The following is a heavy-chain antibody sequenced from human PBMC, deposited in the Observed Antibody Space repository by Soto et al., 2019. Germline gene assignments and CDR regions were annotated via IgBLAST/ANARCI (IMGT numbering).Heavy chain of an antibody. CDR1: GFTFSNYA. CDR3: AKDPRGGGYYYYFDY. V-gene: IGHV3-23*01. D-gene: IGHD3-22*01. Sequence: EVQLLESGGGLVRPGGSLRLSCAASGFTFSNYAMTWLRQAPGKGLEWVSVISDSSGYTHYADSVKGRFTISRDNSKNTLYLQMNSLRAEDTAVYYCAKDPRGGGYYYYFDYWGQGTLVTVSS. CDR2: ISDSSGYT. J-gene: IGHJ4*02.